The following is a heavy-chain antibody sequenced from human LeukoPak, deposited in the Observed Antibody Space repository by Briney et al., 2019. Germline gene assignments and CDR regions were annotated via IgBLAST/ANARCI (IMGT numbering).Heavy chain of an antibody. CDR3: ARAGYCSSTSCYGEGYYYYYYMDV. Sequence: ASVKVSCKASGYTFTGYYMHWVRQAPGQGLEWMGIINPSGGSTSYAQKFQGRVTMTRDTSISTAYMELSRLRSDDTAVYYCARAGYCSSTSCYGEGYYYYYYMDVWGKGTTVTVSS. V-gene: IGHV1-2*02. CDR2: INPSGGST. CDR1: GYTFTGYY. J-gene: IGHJ6*03. D-gene: IGHD2-2*01.